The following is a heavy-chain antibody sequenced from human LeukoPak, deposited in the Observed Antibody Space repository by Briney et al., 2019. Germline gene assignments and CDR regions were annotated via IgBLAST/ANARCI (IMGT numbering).Heavy chain of an antibody. Sequence: ASVKVSCKASGYTFTSYDINWVRQATGQGLEWMGWMNPNSGNTGYAQKFQGRVTMTRNTSISTAYMELSSLKASDTAMYYCARLAQSMVRGVIGYFDYWGQGTLVTVSS. CDR1: GYTFTSYD. CDR2: MNPNSGNT. J-gene: IGHJ4*02. CDR3: ARLAQSMVRGVIGYFDY. V-gene: IGHV1-8*01. D-gene: IGHD3-10*01.